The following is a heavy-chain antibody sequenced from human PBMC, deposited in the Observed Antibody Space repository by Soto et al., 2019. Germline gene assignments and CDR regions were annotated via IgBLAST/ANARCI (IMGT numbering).Heavy chain of an antibody. J-gene: IGHJ6*03. CDR2: INPNSGGT. Sequence: ASVKVSCKASGYTFTGYYMHWVRQAPGQGLEWMGWINPNSGGTNYAQKFQGWVTMTRDTSISTAYVELSRLRSDDTAVYYCARAGYCSSTSCYASSDYYYMDVWGKGTTVTVSS. D-gene: IGHD2-2*01. CDR3: ARAGYCSSTSCYASSDYYYMDV. V-gene: IGHV1-2*04. CDR1: GYTFTGYY.